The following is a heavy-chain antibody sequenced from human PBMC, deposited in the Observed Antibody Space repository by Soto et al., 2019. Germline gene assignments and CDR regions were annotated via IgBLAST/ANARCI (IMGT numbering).Heavy chain of an antibody. V-gene: IGHV3-23*01. Sequence: EVQLLESGGGLVQPGGSLRLSCAASGFTFSSYAMSWVRQAPGKGLEWVSAISGSGGSTYYADSVKGRFTISRDNSKNTLYLQMNSLRAEDTDVYYCAKEGTYYDFWSGYYRGYYYYGMDVWGQGTTVTVSS. D-gene: IGHD3-3*01. J-gene: IGHJ6*02. CDR3: AKEGTYYDFWSGYYRGYYYYGMDV. CDR2: ISGSGGST. CDR1: GFTFSSYA.